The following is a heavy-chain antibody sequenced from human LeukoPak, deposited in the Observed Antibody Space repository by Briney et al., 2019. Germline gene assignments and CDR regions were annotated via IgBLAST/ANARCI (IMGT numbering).Heavy chain of an antibody. V-gene: IGHV4-59*11. CDR3: ATLTTYYYETSGYLDGFDI. Sequence: PSEALSLTCTVSGGSISGHYWCWIRQPPGKGLEWIAYIYYSGSTSYNPSLKSRVTISIDTSKNQVSLKLSSVTPADTAAYYCATLTTYYYETSGYLDGFDIWGQGTMVTVSS. J-gene: IGHJ3*02. D-gene: IGHD3-22*01. CDR1: GGSISGHY. CDR2: IYYSGST.